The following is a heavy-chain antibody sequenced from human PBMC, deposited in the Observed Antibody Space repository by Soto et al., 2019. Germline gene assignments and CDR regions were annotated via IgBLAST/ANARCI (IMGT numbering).Heavy chain of an antibody. V-gene: IGHV4-59*01. D-gene: IGHD5-12*01. CDR2: IYYTGST. CDR3: AREEYSGYDSFFDY. CDR1: GGTISSYD. Sequence: PSETQSLTCTVSGGTISSYDWTWIRQPPGKGLEWIGYIYYTGSTNYNPSLKSRVTISLDTSMNQFSLKLSSVTAADTAVYYCAREEYSGYDSFFDYWGQGTLVTVSS. J-gene: IGHJ4*02.